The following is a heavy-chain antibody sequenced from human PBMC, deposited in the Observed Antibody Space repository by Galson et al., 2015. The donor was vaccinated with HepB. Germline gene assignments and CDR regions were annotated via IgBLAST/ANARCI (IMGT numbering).Heavy chain of an antibody. V-gene: IGHV3-66*01. CDR2: IYSGGST. J-gene: IGHJ5*02. CDR1: GFTVSSNY. CDR3: ARNLFYGDRFGWFDP. D-gene: IGHD4-17*01. Sequence: SLRLSCAASGFTVSSNYMSWVRQAPGKGLEWVSVIYSGGSTYYADSVKGRFTISRDNSKNTLYLQMNSLRAEDTAVYYCARNLFYGDRFGWFDPWGQGTLVTVSS.